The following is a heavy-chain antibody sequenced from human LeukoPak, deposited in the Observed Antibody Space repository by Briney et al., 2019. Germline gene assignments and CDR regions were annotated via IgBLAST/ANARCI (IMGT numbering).Heavy chain of an antibody. CDR1: GGSFSGYY. CDR2: INHSGST. J-gene: IGHJ4*02. CDR3: ARLANLRNFDY. Sequence: SETLSLTCAVYGGSFSGYYWSWIRQPPGKGLEWIGEINHSGSTNYNPSLKSRGTISVDTSKNQFSLKLSSVTAADTAVYYCARLANLRNFDYWGQGTLVTVSS. V-gene: IGHV4-34*01.